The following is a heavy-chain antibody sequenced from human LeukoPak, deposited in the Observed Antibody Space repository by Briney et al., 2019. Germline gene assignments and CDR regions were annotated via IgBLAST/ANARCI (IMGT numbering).Heavy chain of an antibody. J-gene: IGHJ6*02. CDR3: VRGDTYDYYYYYGMDV. V-gene: IGHV3-74*01. CDR2: INNDGSST. CDR1: GFTFSSYW. Sequence: PGGSLRLSCAASGFTFSSYWMHWVRQTPGKGLVWVSRINNDGSSTRNADAVKGRFTISRDNAKNALYLQMNSLRPEDTAVYYCVRGDTYDYYYYYGMDVWGQGTTVTVSS. D-gene: IGHD5-18*01.